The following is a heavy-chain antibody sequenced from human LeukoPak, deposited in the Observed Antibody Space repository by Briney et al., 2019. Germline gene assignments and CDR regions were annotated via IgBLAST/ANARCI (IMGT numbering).Heavy chain of an antibody. J-gene: IGHJ5*02. CDR2: IYPGDSDT. Sequence: GESLKISRKGSGYSFTSYWIGWVRQMPGKGLEWMGIIYPGDSDTRYSPSFQGQVTISADKSISTACLQWSSLKASDTAMYYCARRRHVAMTDNWFDPWGQGTLVTVSS. V-gene: IGHV5-51*01. CDR1: GYSFTSYW. D-gene: IGHD5-12*01. CDR3: ARRRHVAMTDNWFDP.